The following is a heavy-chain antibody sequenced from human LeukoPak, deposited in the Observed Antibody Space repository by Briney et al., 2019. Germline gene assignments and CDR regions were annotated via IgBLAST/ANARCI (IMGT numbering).Heavy chain of an antibody. V-gene: IGHV4-34*01. D-gene: IGHD1-26*01. J-gene: IGHJ4*02. CDR2: INHSGST. Sequence: SETLSLTCAVYGGSFSGYYWSWIRQPPGKGLEWIGEINHSGSTNYNPSLKSRVTISVDTSKNQFSLKLSPVTAADTAVYYCARGAGFGWELRRRGYFDYWGQGTLVTVSS. CDR3: ARGAGFGWELRRRGYFDY. CDR1: GGSFSGYY.